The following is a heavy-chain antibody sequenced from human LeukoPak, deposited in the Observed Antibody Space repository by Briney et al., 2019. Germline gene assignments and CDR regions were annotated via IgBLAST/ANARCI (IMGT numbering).Heavy chain of an antibody. CDR1: GYTFTNYI. V-gene: IGHV1-18*01. J-gene: IGHJ5*02. CDR2: ISAYNGNT. CDR3: ARGGNYFGFDP. D-gene: IGHD1-26*01. Sequence: ASVKVSCKASGYTFTNYIISWVRQAPGQGLEWMGWISAYNGNTNYAQKPQGRVTMTTDTSTATAYMELRSLRSDDTAVYYCARGGNYFGFDPWGQGTLVTVSS.